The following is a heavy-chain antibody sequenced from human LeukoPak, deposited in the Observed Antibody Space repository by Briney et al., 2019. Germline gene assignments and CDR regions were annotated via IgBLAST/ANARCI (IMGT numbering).Heavy chain of an antibody. CDR3: ARACGSGRPALNWFDP. V-gene: IGHV4-61*02. CDR1: GGSISSGSYY. Sequence: PSETLSLTCTVSGGSISSGSYYWSWIRQPAGKGPEWIGRIYTSGSTNYNPSLKSRVTISVDTSKNQFSLKLSSVTAADTAVYYCARACGSGRPALNWFDPWGQGTLVTVSS. J-gene: IGHJ5*02. D-gene: IGHD3-10*01. CDR2: IYTSGST.